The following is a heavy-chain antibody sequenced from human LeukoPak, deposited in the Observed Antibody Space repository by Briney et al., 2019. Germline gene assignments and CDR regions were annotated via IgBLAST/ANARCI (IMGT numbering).Heavy chain of an antibody. CDR3: ARHMMGDYMDV. V-gene: IGHV4-59*01. CDR2: IYYSGST. J-gene: IGHJ6*03. Sequence: PSETLSLTCTVSGGSISSYYWSWIRQPPGKGLEWIGYIYYSGSTNYNPSLKSRDTISVDTSKNQFSLKLSSVTAADTAVYYCARHMMGDYMDVWGKGTTVTVSS. D-gene: IGHD3-16*01. CDR1: GGSISSYY.